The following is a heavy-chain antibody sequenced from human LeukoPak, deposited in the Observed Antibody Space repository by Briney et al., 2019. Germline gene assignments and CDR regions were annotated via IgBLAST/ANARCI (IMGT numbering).Heavy chain of an antibody. CDR3: AKDDVGYCSSTSCRAYFDY. V-gene: IGHV1-2*02. CDR1: GYTFTGYY. D-gene: IGHD2-2*01. J-gene: IGHJ4*02. Sequence: GASVKVSCKASGYTFTGYYMHWVRQAPGQGLKWMGWINPNSGGTNYAQKFQGRVTMTRDTSISTAYMELSRLRSDDTAVYYCAKDDVGYCSSTSCRAYFDYWGQGTQVTVSS. CDR2: INPNSGGT.